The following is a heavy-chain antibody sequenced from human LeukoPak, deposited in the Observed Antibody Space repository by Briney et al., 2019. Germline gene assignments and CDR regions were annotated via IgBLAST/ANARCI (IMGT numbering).Heavy chain of an antibody. J-gene: IGHJ4*02. CDR3: ATGDILTGYWLVY. CDR1: GDTFSSYA. D-gene: IGHD3-9*01. CDR2: IIPIFGTA. Sequence: ASVKVSCKASGDTFSSYAISWVRQAPGQGLEWMGGIIPIFGTANYAQKFQGRVTITADKSTSTAYMELSSLRSEDTAVYYCATGDILTGYWLVYWGQGTLVTVSS. V-gene: IGHV1-69*06.